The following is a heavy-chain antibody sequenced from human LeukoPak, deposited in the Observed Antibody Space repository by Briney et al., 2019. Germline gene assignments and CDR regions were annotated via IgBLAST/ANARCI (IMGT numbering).Heavy chain of an antibody. V-gene: IGHV3-23*01. CDR3: AKDKNPGLFAHDY. J-gene: IGHJ4*02. CDR2: ISAGGSNT. CDR1: GFTFSNYA. Sequence: PGGSLRLSCAASGFTFSNYAMSWVRQAPGKGLEWVSVISAGGSNTYYADSVKGRFAISRDNSKNTLYLQMNSLRAEDTAVYYCAKDKNPGLFAHDYWGQGTLVTVSS. D-gene: IGHD3-3*01.